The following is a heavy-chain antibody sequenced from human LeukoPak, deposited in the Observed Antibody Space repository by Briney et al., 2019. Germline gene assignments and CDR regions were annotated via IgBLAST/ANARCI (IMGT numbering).Heavy chain of an antibody. V-gene: IGHV4-4*07. CDR3: ARDFEI. Sequence: PSETLSLTCTVSGGSLSSYYWSWIRQPAGKGLEWIGLIYTSGTTKYNPSLKSRLTLSVDTSKNQVSLKLSSVTAAVTAVYYCARDFEIWGQGTMVTVSS. CDR1: GGSLSSYY. CDR2: IYTSGTT. J-gene: IGHJ3*02.